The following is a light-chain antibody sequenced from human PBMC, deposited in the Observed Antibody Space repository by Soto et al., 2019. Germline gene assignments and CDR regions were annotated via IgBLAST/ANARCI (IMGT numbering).Light chain of an antibody. CDR2: DAS. CDR1: QSISTY. J-gene: IGKJ5*01. Sequence: DIQMTQSPSSLSASVGNRVTITCRASQSISTYLNWYQKKPGKAPNLLIYDASRLQSGVPSRFSGRGGGTDFTLSISSVKPEDFATYFCQQSYMDPITFGQGTRLEIK. V-gene: IGKV1-39*01. CDR3: QQSYMDPIT.